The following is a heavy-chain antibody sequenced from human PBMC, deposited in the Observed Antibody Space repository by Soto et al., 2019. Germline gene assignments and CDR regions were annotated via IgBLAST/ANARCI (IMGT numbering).Heavy chain of an antibody. CDR2: IKQDGSEK. V-gene: IGHV3-7*03. CDR1: GFTFSSYW. Sequence: PGGSLRLSCAASGFTFSSYWMSWVRQAPGKGLEWVANIKQDGSEKYYVDSVKGRFTISRDNAKNSLYLQMNSLRAEDTAVYYCARGQGRAAAGTFWFDPWGQGTLVTV. D-gene: IGHD6-13*01. J-gene: IGHJ5*02. CDR3: ARGQGRAAAGTFWFDP.